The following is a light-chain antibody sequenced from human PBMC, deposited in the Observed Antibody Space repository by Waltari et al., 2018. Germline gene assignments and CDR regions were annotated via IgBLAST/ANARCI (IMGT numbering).Light chain of an antibody. Sequence: IQLTQSPSSLSASVGDRVTITCRASQDIAGYLAWYQQKPGKAPNLLIYVSSTLQSGVPSRFSGSGSGTVFTLTISSLQPEDLATYYCQQLHTYPLTFGGGTTVDI. V-gene: IGKV1-9*01. J-gene: IGKJ4*01. CDR2: VSS. CDR1: QDIAGY. CDR3: QQLHTYPLT.